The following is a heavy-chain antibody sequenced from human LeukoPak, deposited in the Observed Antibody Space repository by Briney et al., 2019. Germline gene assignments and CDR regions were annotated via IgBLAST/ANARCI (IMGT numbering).Heavy chain of an antibody. D-gene: IGHD3-9*01. Sequence: TLSLTCTVSGDSISSYYWSWIRQPAGKGLEWIGRIYTSGSTNYNPSLKSRVTMSVDTSKNQFSLKLSSVTAADTAVYYCAREAGYDILTGYPHTNWFDPWGQGTLVTVSS. CDR2: IYTSGST. J-gene: IGHJ5*02. CDR3: AREAGYDILTGYPHTNWFDP. V-gene: IGHV4-4*07. CDR1: GDSISSYY.